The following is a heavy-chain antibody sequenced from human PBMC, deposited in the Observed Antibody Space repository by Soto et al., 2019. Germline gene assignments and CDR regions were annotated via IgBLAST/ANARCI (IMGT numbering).Heavy chain of an antibody. Sequence: EVPLLESGGGLVQPGGSLRLSCAASGFTFSSYAMSWVRQAPGKGLEWVSAISGSGGSTYYADSVKGRFTISRDNXKNTLYLQMNSLRAEDTAVYYCAYGRARIAAAVNYWGQGTLVTVSS. CDR2: ISGSGGST. J-gene: IGHJ4*02. V-gene: IGHV3-23*01. CDR1: GFTFSSYA. CDR3: AYGRARIAAAVNY. D-gene: IGHD6-13*01.